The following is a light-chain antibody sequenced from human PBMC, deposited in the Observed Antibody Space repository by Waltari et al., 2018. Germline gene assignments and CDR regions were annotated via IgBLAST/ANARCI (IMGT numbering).Light chain of an antibody. CDR3: YSTDFSGHDRV. CDR2: EDI. CDR1: ALSTTS. J-gene: IGLJ3*02. V-gene: IGLV3-10*01. Sequence: SSELTQPPSVSVSPGQTARITCSGAALSTTSAYWYQQKSGQAPVLVIYEDIKRPTGIPERFSGSSSGTTATLTISGAHVDDEADYYCYSTDFSGHDRVFGGGTKLTIL.